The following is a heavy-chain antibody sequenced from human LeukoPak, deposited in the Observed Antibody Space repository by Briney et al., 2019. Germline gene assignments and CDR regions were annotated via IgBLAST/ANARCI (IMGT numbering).Heavy chain of an antibody. D-gene: IGHD2-15*01. J-gene: IGHJ3*02. CDR1: GFTFSNHW. V-gene: IGHV3-74*01. Sequence: GGSLRLSCEASGFTFSNHWMHCVRQAPGKGLVWVSVISKDGSTSIYADSVRGRLTISRDNSKNTLYLQMNSLRAEDTAVYYCARDSCSGGSCYSFLAFDIWGQGTMVTVSS. CDR3: ARDSCSGGSCYSFLAFDI. CDR2: ISKDGSTS.